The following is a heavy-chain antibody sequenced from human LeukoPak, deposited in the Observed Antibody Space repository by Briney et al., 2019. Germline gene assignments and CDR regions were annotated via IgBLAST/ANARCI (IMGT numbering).Heavy chain of an antibody. Sequence: LRLSCAASGLYFRSEAMAWVRQAPGRGLEWIGYIYYSGSTNYNPSLKSRVTISVDTSKSQFSLKLSSVTAADTAVYYCATRYGSGSGYYGMDVWGQGTTVTVSS. CDR3: ATRYGSGSGYYGMDV. J-gene: IGHJ6*02. CDR1: GLYFRSEA. CDR2: IYYSGST. D-gene: IGHD3-10*01. V-gene: IGHV4-59*08.